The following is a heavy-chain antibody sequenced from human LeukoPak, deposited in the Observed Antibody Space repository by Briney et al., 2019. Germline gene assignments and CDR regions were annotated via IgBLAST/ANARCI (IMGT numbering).Heavy chain of an antibody. V-gene: IGHV1-2*06. CDR2: INPNSGGT. CDR1: GYTFTGYY. D-gene: IGHD2-15*01. CDR3: ARVSREGSLFDY. J-gene: IGHJ4*02. Sequence: ASVKVSCKASGYTFTGYYMHWVRQAPGQGLEWMGRINPNSGGTNYAQKFQGRVTMTRDTSTSTVYMELSSLRSEDTAVYYCARVSREGSLFDYWGQGTLVTVSS.